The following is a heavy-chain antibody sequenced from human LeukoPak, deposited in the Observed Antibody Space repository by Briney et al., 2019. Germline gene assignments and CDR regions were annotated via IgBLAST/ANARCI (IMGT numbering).Heavy chain of an antibody. D-gene: IGHD6-19*01. CDR2: IYYSGST. CDR3: ARETTTSGSPFDY. Sequence: PSETLSLTCTVSGGSISSYYWSWIRQPPGKGLEWIGYIYYSGSTNYNPSLKSRVTISVDTSKNQFSLKLSSVTAADTAVYYCARETTTSGSPFDYWGQGTLVTVSS. CDR1: GGSISSYY. V-gene: IGHV4-59*01. J-gene: IGHJ4*02.